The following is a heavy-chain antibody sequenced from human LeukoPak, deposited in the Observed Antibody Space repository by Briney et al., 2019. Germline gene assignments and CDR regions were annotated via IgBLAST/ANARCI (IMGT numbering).Heavy chain of an antibody. V-gene: IGHV4-39*01. Sequence: SETLSLTCTVSGGSISGTSYYWGWIRQPPGKGPEWIGSIYYSGSTLYNPSLKSRVTMSVDTSKNQFSLKLTSVTAADTAVYYCARHVGNSRYYFDYWGQGTRVTVSS. CDR3: ARHVGNSRYYFDY. D-gene: IGHD1-26*01. J-gene: IGHJ4*02. CDR1: GGSISGTSYY. CDR2: IYYSGST.